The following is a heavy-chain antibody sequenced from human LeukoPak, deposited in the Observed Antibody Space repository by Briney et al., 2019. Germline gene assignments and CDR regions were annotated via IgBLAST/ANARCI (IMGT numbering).Heavy chain of an antibody. V-gene: IGHV3-7*01. J-gene: IGHJ4*02. CDR2: IKQDGSER. CDR3: ARDWGAYYHFFDY. D-gene: IGHD3-22*01. CDR1: GFSMSVYW. Sequence: PGGSLRLSCEASGFSMSVYWMSLVRQAPGKGLEWVGNIKQDGSERNYVDSVKGRFTISRDNAKKSLYLQMDSLRAEDAAVYYFARDWGAYYHFFDYWGQGTLVTVSS.